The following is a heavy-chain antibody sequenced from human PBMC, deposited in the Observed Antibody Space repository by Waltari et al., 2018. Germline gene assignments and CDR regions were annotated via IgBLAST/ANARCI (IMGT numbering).Heavy chain of an antibody. D-gene: IGHD3-22*01. Sequence: QVQLVQSGAEVKKPGSSVKVSCKASGDTFRRYAISWVRQAPGKGLEWMGGIIPLFGTTNYAQKFQGRVTMTADEPTSTAYVELSSLKSEDTAVYFCARSYYYDRRANYPSLGAFDSWGQGTLVTVSS. CDR1: GDTFRRYA. CDR2: IIPLFGTT. J-gene: IGHJ4*02. CDR3: ARSYYYDRRANYPSLGAFDS. V-gene: IGHV1-69*12.